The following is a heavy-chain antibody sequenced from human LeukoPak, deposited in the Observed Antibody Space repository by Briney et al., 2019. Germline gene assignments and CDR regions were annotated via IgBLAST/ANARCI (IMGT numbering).Heavy chain of an antibody. CDR3: ARDRKLELYFDAFDI. CDR2: MNPNSGST. V-gene: IGHV1-8*01. Sequence: ASVKVSCKASGYTFTSYDINWVRQATGQGLEWMGWMNPNSGSTGYAQKFQGRVTMTRNTSISTAYMELSSLRSEDTAVYYCARDRKLELYFDAFDIWGQGTMVTVSS. CDR1: GYTFTSYD. J-gene: IGHJ3*02. D-gene: IGHD1-7*01.